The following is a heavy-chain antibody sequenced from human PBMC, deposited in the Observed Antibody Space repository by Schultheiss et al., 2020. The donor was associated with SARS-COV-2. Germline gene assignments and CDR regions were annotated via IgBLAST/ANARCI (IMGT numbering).Heavy chain of an antibody. J-gene: IGHJ4*02. D-gene: IGHD6-6*01. V-gene: IGHV3-23*01. CDR1: GFTFDDYA. Sequence: GGSLRLSCAASGFTFDDYAMHWVRQAPGKGLEWVSAISGTGGSTYYADSVKGRFTISRDNSKNTLFLQMDSLRAEDTAVYYCARDIAARRFDYWGQGTLVTVSS. CDR2: ISGTGGST. CDR3: ARDIAARRFDY.